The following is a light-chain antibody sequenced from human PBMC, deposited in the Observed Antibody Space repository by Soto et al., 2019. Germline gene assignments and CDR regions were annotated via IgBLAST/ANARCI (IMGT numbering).Light chain of an antibody. J-gene: IGKJ5*01. CDR3: QQRNNWPPSIT. CDR2: DAS. CDR1: QSIASH. V-gene: IGKV3-11*01. Sequence: DIVLTQSPDTLSLSPGESATLSCRASQSIASHLAWYQQKPGQPPRLLIHDASSRATGIPARFSGSGSGTDFTLTISSLEPEDFAVYYCQQRNNWPPSITFGPGTRLEI.